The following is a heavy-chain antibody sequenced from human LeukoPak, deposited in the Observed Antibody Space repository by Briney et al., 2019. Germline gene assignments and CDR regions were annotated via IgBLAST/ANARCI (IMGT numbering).Heavy chain of an antibody. CDR3: ARQYCDYSPYFDY. V-gene: IGHV3-23*01. Sequence: PGGSLRLSCAASGFTFSSYAMSWVRQAPGNGLEWVSAISGSGGSTYYADSVKGRFTISRDNSKNTLYLQMNSLRAEDTAVYYCARQYCDYSPYFDYWGQGTLVTVSS. CDR2: ISGSGGST. D-gene: IGHD4-17*01. J-gene: IGHJ4*02. CDR1: GFTFSSYA.